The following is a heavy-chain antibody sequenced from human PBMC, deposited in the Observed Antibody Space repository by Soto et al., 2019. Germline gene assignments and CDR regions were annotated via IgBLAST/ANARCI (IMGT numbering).Heavy chain of an antibody. CDR1: GYSISSSSW. CDR2: IYYSGST. J-gene: IGHJ3*02. CDR3: ARGRDYGDYFAFDI. V-gene: IGHV4-28*03. D-gene: IGHD4-17*01. Sequence: QVQLQESGPGLVKPSDTLSLTCAVSGYSISSSSWWGWIRQPPGKGLEWIGYIYYSGSTYYNPSLKSRVTMSVDKSKNQFSLKLSSVTAVDTAVYYCARGRDYGDYFAFDIWGQGTMVTVSS.